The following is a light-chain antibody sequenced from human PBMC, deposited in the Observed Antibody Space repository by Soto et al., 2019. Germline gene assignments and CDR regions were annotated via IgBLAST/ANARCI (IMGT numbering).Light chain of an antibody. CDR3: SSYAGSNNRVYV. V-gene: IGLV2-8*01. CDR1: SSDVGGYNY. J-gene: IGLJ1*01. CDR2: EVS. Sequence: QSALTQPPSASGSPGQSVTISCTGTSSDVGGYNYVSWYQQHPGKAPKLMIYEVSKRPSGVPDRFSGSKSGNTASLTVSGFQAEDEADYYCSSYAGSNNRVYVFGTGTKVTVL.